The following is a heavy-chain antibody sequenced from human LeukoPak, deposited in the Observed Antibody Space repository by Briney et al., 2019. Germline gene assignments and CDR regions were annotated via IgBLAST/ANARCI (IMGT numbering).Heavy chain of an antibody. D-gene: IGHD5-18*01. J-gene: IGHJ4*02. Sequence: GGSLRLSCAASGFFVSNNYMSWVRQAPGKGLEWVSAISGSGGSTYCANSVKGRFTISRDNSKNTLYLQMNSLRAEDTAVYYCAKDPGYSYGYGFDYWGQGTLVTVSS. CDR3: AKDPGYSYGYGFDY. V-gene: IGHV3-23*01. CDR1: GFFVSNNY. CDR2: ISGSGGST.